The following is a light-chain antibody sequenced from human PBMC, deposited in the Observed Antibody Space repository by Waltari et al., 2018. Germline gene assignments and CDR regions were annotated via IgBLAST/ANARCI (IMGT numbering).Light chain of an antibody. CDR1: QTISSW. J-gene: IGKJ2*03. CDR2: RAS. V-gene: IGKV1-5*03. CDR3: QQYNSVPYS. Sequence: DIQITQSPSTLSASVGDRVTITCRASQTISSWLAWYQQKPGKAPKLLIYRASSLESGVPSRFSGSGSGTEFTLTISSLQPDDFATYYCQQYNSVPYSFGQGTKLEIK.